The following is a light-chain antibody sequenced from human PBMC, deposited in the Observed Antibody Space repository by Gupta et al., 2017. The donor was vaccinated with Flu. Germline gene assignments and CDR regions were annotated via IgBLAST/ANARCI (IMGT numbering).Light chain of an antibody. CDR2: AAS. J-gene: IGKJ1*01. Sequence: GDRVTITCRASQSINKYVNWYQHKPGKAPKLLVYAASSLQSGVPPRFSGSGSGTDFTLTISTLQPEDFATYFCQQTYNTSWTFGQGTNVEI. CDR1: QSINKY. V-gene: IGKV1-39*01. CDR3: QQTYNTSWT.